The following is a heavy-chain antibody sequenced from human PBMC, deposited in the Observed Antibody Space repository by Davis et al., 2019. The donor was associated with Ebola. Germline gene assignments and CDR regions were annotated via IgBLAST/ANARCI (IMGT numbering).Heavy chain of an antibody. CDR3: ARVAGAKDIVVVTAAMED. V-gene: IGHV1-18*01. CDR1: GYTFTSYG. Sequence: ASVKVSCKASGYTFTSYGISWVRQAPGQGLEWMGWISAYNGNTNYAQKLQGRVTMTTDTSTSTAYMELRSLRSDDTAVYYCARVAGAKDIVVVTAAMEDWGQGTLVTVSS. CDR2: ISAYNGNT. J-gene: IGHJ4*02. D-gene: IGHD2-2*01.